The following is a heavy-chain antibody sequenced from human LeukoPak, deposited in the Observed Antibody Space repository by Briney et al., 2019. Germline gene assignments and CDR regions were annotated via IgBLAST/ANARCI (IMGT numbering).Heavy chain of an antibody. Sequence: ASETLSLTCTVSGGSISSYYWSWIRQPPGKGLEWIGYIYYSGSTNYNPSLKSRVTISVDTSKNQFSLKLSSVTAADTAVYYCARDSLSSGWDWFYPWGQGTLVTVSS. J-gene: IGHJ5*02. D-gene: IGHD6-19*01. CDR3: ARDSLSSGWDWFYP. CDR1: GGSISSYY. V-gene: IGHV4-59*01. CDR2: IYYSGST.